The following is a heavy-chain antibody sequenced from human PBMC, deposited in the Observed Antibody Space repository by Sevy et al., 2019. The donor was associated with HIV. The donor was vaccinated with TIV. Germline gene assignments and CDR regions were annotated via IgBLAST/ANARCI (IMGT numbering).Heavy chain of an antibody. J-gene: IGHJ4*02. CDR2: ISDDGSNK. CDR1: GFTFSSYG. Sequence: GGSLRLSCAASGFTFSSYGMHWVRQAPGKGLEWVAFISDDGSNKNYADSVKGRFTISTDNSKNTLYLQMNSLRAEDTAVYYCAKSRYSYALRGGFDYWGQGTLVTVSS. D-gene: IGHD5-18*01. V-gene: IGHV3-30*18. CDR3: AKSRYSYALRGGFDY.